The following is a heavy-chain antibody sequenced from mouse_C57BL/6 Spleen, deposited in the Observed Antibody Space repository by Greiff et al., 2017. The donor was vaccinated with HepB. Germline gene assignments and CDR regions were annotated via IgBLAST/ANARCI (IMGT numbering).Heavy chain of an antibody. Sequence: DVMLVESGGGLVKPGGSLKLSCAASGFTFSDYGMHWVRQAPEKGLEWVAYISSGSSTIYYADTVKGRFTISRDNAKNTLFLQMTSLRSEDTAMYYCARESDYYGSSYGYFDVWGTGTTVTVSS. CDR2: ISSGSSTI. CDR3: ARESDYYGSSYGYFDV. CDR1: GFTFSDYG. J-gene: IGHJ1*03. D-gene: IGHD1-1*01. V-gene: IGHV5-17*01.